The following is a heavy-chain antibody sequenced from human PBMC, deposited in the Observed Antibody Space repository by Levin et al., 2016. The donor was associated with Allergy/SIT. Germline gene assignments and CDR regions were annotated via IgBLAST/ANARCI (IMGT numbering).Heavy chain of an antibody. Sequence: GESLKISCAASGFTFSSYAMHWVRQAPGKGLEWVAVISYDGSNKYYADSVKGRFTISRDSAKNSLYLQMSSLRAEDTAVYYCAGGHWSTWGQGTLVTVSS. CDR2: ISYDGSNK. CDR3: AGGHWST. V-gene: IGHV3-30*04. CDR1: GFTFSSYA. D-gene: IGHD3-3*01. J-gene: IGHJ5*02.